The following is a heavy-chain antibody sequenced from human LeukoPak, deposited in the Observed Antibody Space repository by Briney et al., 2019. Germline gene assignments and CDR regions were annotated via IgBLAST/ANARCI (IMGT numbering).Heavy chain of an antibody. J-gene: IGHJ4*02. V-gene: IGHV4-39*01. Sequence: SETLSLTCTVSGGSISSSSYYWGWIRQPPGKGLEWIGSIHYSGITYYNPSLKSRVTISVDTSKNQLSLKLSSVTAADTAVYYCAKNSGDYPLDYWGQGTLVTVSS. CDR2: IHYSGIT. CDR1: GGSISSSSYY. CDR3: AKNSGDYPLDY. D-gene: IGHD1-26*01.